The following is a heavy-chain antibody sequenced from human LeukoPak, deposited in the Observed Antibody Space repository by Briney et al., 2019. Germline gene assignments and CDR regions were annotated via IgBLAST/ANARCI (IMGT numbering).Heavy chain of an antibody. CDR1: GGSISSYY. D-gene: IGHD5-18*01. V-gene: IGHV4-59*01. CDR3: ARGYSYGPFGY. CDR2: ICYSGST. Sequence: SETLSLTCTVSGGSISSYYWSWIRQPPGKGLEWIGYICYSGSTNYNPSLKSRVTISVDTSKNQFSLKLSSVTAADTAVYYCARGYSYGPFGYWGQGTLVTVSS. J-gene: IGHJ4*02.